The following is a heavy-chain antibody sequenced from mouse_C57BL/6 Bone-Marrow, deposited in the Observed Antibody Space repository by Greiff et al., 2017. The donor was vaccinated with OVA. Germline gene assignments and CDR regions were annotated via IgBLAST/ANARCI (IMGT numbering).Heavy chain of an antibody. V-gene: IGHV2-5*01. CDR1: GFSLTSYG. J-gene: IGHJ4*01. CDR2: IWRGGST. CDR3: AKNEGYYGSSSYAMDY. Sequence: QVQLQQSGPGLVQPSQSLSITCTVSGFSLTSYGVHWVRQSPGKGLEWLGVIWRGGSTDYNAAFMSRLSITKDNSKSQVFFKMNSLQADDTAIYYCAKNEGYYGSSSYAMDYWGQGTSVTVSS. D-gene: IGHD1-1*01.